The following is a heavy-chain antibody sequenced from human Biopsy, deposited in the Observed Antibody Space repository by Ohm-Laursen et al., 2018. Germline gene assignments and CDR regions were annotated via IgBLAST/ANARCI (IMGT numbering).Heavy chain of an antibody. D-gene: IGHD3-22*01. CDR1: GGSISSYY. V-gene: IGHV4-59*08. CDR2: VYYSGST. J-gene: IGHJ3*02. Sequence: GTLSLTCTVSGGSISSYYWTWIRQPPGKGLEWIGDVYYSGSTNRNPSLKSRVTILVDTSKNQFSLKLNSVTAADTAVYYCGRREVVITHDAFDTWGQGTMVTVSS. CDR3: GRREVVITHDAFDT.